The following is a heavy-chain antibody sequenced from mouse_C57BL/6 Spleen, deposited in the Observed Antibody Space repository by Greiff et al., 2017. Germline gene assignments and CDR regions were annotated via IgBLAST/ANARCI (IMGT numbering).Heavy chain of an antibody. CDR1: GYTFTSYW. CDR2: IDPNSGGT. V-gene: IGHV1-72*01. Sequence: QVQLQQPGAELVKPGASVKLSCKASGYTFTSYWMHWVKQRPGRGREWIGRIDPNSGGTKYNEKFKSKATLTVDKPSSTAYMQLSSLTSEDSAVYYCARFADYDVPWFAYWGQGTLVTVSA. J-gene: IGHJ3*01. CDR3: ARFADYDVPWFAY. D-gene: IGHD2-4*01.